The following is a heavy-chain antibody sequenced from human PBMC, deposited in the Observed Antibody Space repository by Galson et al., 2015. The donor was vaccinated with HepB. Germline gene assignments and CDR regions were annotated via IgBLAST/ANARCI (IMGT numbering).Heavy chain of an antibody. D-gene: IGHD2-15*01. Sequence: SLRLSCAASGFTFSNYWMSWVRQAPGKGLEWVANIKQAGSEKYYVDSVKGRFTISRDNAKNSLYLQMNSLRAEDTAVYYCASLAATSQSHYYGMDVWGQGTTVTVSS. CDR3: ASLAATSQSHYYGMDV. CDR1: GFTFSNYW. V-gene: IGHV3-7*01. J-gene: IGHJ6*02. CDR2: IKQAGSEK.